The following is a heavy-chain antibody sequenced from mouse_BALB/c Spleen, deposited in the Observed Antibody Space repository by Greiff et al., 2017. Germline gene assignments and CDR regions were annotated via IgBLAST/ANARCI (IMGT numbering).Heavy chain of an antibody. Sequence: EVQLQQSGPELVKPGASVKISCKASGYSFTSYYMHWVKQSHGKSLEWIGYIDPFNGGTSYNQKFKGKATLTVDKSSSTAYMHLSSLTSEDSAVYYCARSEATVVAGDYAMDYWGQGTSVTVSS. J-gene: IGHJ4*01. CDR2: IDPFNGGT. D-gene: IGHD1-1*01. CDR3: ARSEATVVAGDYAMDY. CDR1: GYSFTSYY. V-gene: IGHV1-28*01.